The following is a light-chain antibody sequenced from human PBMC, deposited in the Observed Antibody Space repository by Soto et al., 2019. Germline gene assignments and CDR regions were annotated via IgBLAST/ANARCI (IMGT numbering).Light chain of an antibody. J-gene: IGKJ1*01. CDR3: QQSYSTPRT. Sequence: DIQMTQSPSSLSASVGDRVTITCRASQSISSSLNWYQQKPGKAPKLLMYAASSLQSGVPSRFSGSGSGTDFTLTISSLQPEDFATYYCQQSYSTPRTFGQGTKVDI. CDR1: QSISSS. CDR2: AAS. V-gene: IGKV1-39*01.